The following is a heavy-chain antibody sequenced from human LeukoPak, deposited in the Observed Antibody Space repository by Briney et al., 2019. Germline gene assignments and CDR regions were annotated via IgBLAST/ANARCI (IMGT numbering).Heavy chain of an antibody. Sequence: GESLKISCKGSGYSFASYWIGWVRQMPGRGLEWMGIIYPGDSDTRYSPSFQGQVTISADKSISTAYLQWSSLKASDTAMYYCARIFLGLGGPFDYWGQGTLVTVSS. D-gene: IGHD3-10*01. CDR3: ARIFLGLGGPFDY. CDR2: IYPGDSDT. V-gene: IGHV5-51*01. J-gene: IGHJ4*02. CDR1: GYSFASYW.